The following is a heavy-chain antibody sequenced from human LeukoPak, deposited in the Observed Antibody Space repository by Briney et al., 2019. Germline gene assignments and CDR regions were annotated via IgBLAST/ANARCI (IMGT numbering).Heavy chain of an antibody. J-gene: IGHJ4*02. CDR1: GFTFSNYW. V-gene: IGHV3-7*05. CDR2: IKEDGSEK. D-gene: IGHD6-6*01. CDR3: SSPYASSSNY. Sequence: GGSLRLSCAASGFTFSNYWMSWVRQAPGKGLEWVANIKEDGSEKYYVDSVKGRLTISRDNAKNSLYLQMNSLRAEDTAVYYCSSPYASSSNYWGQGTLVTVSS.